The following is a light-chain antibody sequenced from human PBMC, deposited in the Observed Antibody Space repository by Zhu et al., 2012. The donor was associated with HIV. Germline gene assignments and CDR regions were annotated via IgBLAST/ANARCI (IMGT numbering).Light chain of an antibody. J-gene: IGKJ4*01. CDR2: GAS. CDR3: QQYDNWLT. CDR1: QSVNSN. Sequence: EIVMTQSPATLSVSPGERATLSCRASQSVNSNLVWYQQKPGQAPRLLIYGASTRATGIPEFTLTISSLQSEDFAVYYCQQYDNWLTFGGGTKVEIK. V-gene: IGKV3-15*01.